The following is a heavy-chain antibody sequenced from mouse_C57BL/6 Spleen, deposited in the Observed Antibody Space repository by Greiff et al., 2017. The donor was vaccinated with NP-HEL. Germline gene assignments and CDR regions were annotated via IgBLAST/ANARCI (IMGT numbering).Heavy chain of an antibody. J-gene: IGHJ2*01. CDR3: ARDYGNYEDY. D-gene: IGHD2-1*01. Sequence: EVKVVESGGGLVKPGGSLKLSCAASGFTFSDYGMHWVRQAPEKGLEWVAYISSGSSTIYYADTVKGRFTISRDNAKNTLFLQMTSLRSEDTAMYYCARDYGNYEDYWGQGTTLTVSS. V-gene: IGHV5-17*01. CDR1: GFTFSDYG. CDR2: ISSGSSTI.